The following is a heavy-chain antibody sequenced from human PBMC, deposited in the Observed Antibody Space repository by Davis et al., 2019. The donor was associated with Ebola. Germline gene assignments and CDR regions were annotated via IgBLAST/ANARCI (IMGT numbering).Heavy chain of an antibody. D-gene: IGHD2-21*01. CDR3: ANVVVFSRVRTGLSFDV. V-gene: IGHV4-39*01. CDR1: GGSITSTTYY. J-gene: IGHJ3*01. Sequence: MPSETLSLTCTVSGGSITSTTYYWGCIRQPPGKGLEWLGNIYHSGRTYYNPSLKSRVTISVDTSKNQFSLNLNSVTAADTAVYFCANVVVFSRVRTGLSFDVWGQGTKVTVSS. CDR2: IYHSGRT.